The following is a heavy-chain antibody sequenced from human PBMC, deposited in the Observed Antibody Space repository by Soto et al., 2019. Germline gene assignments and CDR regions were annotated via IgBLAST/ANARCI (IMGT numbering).Heavy chain of an antibody. Sequence: QVQLVESGGGVVQPGTSLRLSCAPSGFTFSSYVMHWVRQAPGKGLEWVAVVHYDGKKKYYADSVRGRFTISRDSSENILYLQMNSLRPDDTAVYFCARETSYDFWSGPQTMDVWGQGTTVTVSS. CDR1: GFTFSSYV. CDR3: ARETSYDFWSGPQTMDV. V-gene: IGHV3-33*01. CDR2: VHYDGKKK. D-gene: IGHD3-3*01. J-gene: IGHJ6*02.